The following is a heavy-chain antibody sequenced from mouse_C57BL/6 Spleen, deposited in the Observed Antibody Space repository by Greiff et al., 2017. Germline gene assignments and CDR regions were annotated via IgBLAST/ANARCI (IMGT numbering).Heavy chain of an antibody. V-gene: IGHV1-82*01. Sequence: VQLQESGPELVKPGASVKISCKASGYAFSSSWMNWVKQRPGKGLEWIGRIYPGDGDTNYNGKFKGKATLTADKSSRTAYMQLSSLTSEDSAVYFCARWGLLWYFDVWGTGTTVTVSS. D-gene: IGHD1-1*01. J-gene: IGHJ1*03. CDR1: GYAFSSSW. CDR2: IYPGDGDT. CDR3: ARWGLLWYFDV.